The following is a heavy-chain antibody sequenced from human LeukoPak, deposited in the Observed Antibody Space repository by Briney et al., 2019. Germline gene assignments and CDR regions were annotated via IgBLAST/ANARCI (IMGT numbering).Heavy chain of an antibody. V-gene: IGHV4-59*01. Sequence: NLSETLSLTCTVSGGSISNYYWSWIRQPPGKGLEWIGYIYYSGSTNYNPSLKSRVTISVDTSKKQFSLKLSSVTAADTAVYYCASGFTAMAFDYWGQGTLVTVSS. J-gene: IGHJ4*02. D-gene: IGHD5-18*01. CDR2: IYYSGST. CDR1: GGSISNYY. CDR3: ASGFTAMAFDY.